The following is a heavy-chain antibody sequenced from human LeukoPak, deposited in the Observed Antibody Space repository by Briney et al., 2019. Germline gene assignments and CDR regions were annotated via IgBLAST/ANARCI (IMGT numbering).Heavy chain of an antibody. V-gene: IGHV4-31*03. D-gene: IGHD3-10*01. CDR2: IYYSGST. Sequence: SETLSLTCTVSGGSISSGGYYWSWIRQHPGKGLEWIGYIYYSGSTYYNPSLKSRVTISVDTSKNQFSLKLSSVTAADTAVYYRERCQGPSITMVRGVRPDYGMDVWGQGTTVTVSS. J-gene: IGHJ6*02. CDR1: GGSISSGGYY. CDR3: ERCQGPSITMVRGVRPDYGMDV.